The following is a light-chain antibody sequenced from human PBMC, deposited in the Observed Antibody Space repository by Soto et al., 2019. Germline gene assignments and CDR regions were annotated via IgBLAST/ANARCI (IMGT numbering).Light chain of an antibody. CDR3: QQYGSSGT. J-gene: IGKJ1*01. Sequence: VLAQSPRILFLCPGERATLSFRASQSVSSYLAWYQQKPGQAPRLLIYDASNRATGIPARFSGSGSGTDFTLTISSLEPEDFAVYYCQQYGSSGTFGQGTKVDIK. CDR2: DAS. V-gene: IGKV3-11*01. CDR1: QSVSSY.